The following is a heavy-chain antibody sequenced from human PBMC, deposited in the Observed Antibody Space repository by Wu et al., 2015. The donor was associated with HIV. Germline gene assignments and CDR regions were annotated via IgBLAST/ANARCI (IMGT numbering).Heavy chain of an antibody. CDR3: ARDAPYGRRNL. V-gene: IGHV1-18*01. CDR2: ISAWDGRT. CDR1: GYTFSNYG. J-gene: IGHJ1*01. D-gene: IGHD3-10*01. Sequence: QVQLVQSGTEVKKPGASVKVSCKASGYTFSNYGISWVRQAPGQGLEWMGWISAWDGRTKYAQNLQGRVTMTTDSYTNTAYMELNNLTSDDTAVYYCARDAPYGRRNLWGPGTLVTVSS.